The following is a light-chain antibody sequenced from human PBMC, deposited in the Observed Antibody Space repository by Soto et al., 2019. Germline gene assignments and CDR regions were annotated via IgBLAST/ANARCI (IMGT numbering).Light chain of an antibody. CDR3: QQYGSSPIT. CDR2: GAF. J-gene: IGKJ5*01. V-gene: IGKV3-20*01. CDR1: QSVSSSY. Sequence: EIVLTQSPGTLSLSPGERATLSYRASQSVSSSYLAWYQQKPGQAPRLLIYGAFNRAAGIPARFSGSGSGTDFTLTISSLEPEDFAMYYCQQYGSSPITFGQGTRLEIK.